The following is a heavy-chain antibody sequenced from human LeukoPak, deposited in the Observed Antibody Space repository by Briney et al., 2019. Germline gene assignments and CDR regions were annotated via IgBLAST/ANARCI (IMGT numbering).Heavy chain of an antibody. J-gene: IGHJ5*02. CDR2: IYYSGSA. CDR3: DSGPAAMKFDP. V-gene: IGHV4-30-4*08. D-gene: IGHD2-2*01. CDR1: GVSISSGDYY. Sequence: SQTLSLTCTVSGVSISSGDYYWSWIRQPPGKGLEWIGYIYYSGSAYYNPSRKSLVTISLDTPNNQYSLKLSSVTAAETGVYYCDSGPAAMKFDPWGQGTLVTVSS.